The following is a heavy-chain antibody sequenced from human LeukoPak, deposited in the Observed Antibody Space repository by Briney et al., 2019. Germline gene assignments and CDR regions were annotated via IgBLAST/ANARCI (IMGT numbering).Heavy chain of an antibody. Sequence: GGSQRLSCAASGFTFSSYGMSWVRQAPGKGLEWVSAISGSGGSTYYADSVKGRFTISRDNSKNTLYLQMNSLRAEDTAVYYCAKVPHGYYYYYYMDVWGKGTTVTISS. CDR3: AKVPHGYYYYYYMDV. J-gene: IGHJ6*03. V-gene: IGHV3-23*01. CDR2: ISGSGGST. CDR1: GFTFSSYG.